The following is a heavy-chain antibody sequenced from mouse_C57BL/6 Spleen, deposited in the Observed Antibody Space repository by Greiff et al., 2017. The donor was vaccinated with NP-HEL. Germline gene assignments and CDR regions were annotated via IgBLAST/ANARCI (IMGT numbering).Heavy chain of an antibody. CDR3: ACITTVVDYAMDY. D-gene: IGHD1-1*01. CDR2: IHPNSGST. Sequence: VKLQQPGAELVKPGASVKLSCKASGYTFTSYWMHWVKQRPGQGLEWIGMIHPNSGSTNYNEKFKSKATLTVDKSSSTAYMQLSSLTSEDSAVYSCACITTVVDYAMDYWGQGTSVTVSS. V-gene: IGHV1-64*01. CDR1: GYTFTSYW. J-gene: IGHJ4*01.